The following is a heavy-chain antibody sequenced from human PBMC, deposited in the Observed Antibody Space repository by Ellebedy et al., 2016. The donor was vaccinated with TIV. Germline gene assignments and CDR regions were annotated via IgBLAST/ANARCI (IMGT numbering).Heavy chain of an antibody. CDR1: GFTLSIYA. J-gene: IGHJ4*02. CDR3: ARESSLGHGDY. Sequence: PGGSLRLSCAGSGFTLSIYAMTWVRQAPGKGMEWVSSISGSGSDTYYADSVKGRFTISRDNSKNTVYLQMNSLRVDDTAIFYCARESSLGHGDYWGQGTLVTVSS. CDR2: ISGSGSDT. V-gene: IGHV3-23*01.